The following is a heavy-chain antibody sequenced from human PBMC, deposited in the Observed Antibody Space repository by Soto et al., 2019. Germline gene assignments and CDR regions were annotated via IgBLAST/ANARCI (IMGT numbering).Heavy chain of an antibody. V-gene: IGHV3-30*18. CDR1: GFTFSSYG. CDR3: ANIPPTLYGPYYYYYGMDV. CDR2: FSYDGINK. D-gene: IGHD3-10*01. Sequence: GGSLRLSCAASGFTFSSYGMHWVRQAPGKGLEWVVFFSYDGINKYYADSVKGRFTISRDNSKNTLYLQMNSLRAEDTAVYYCANIPPTLYGPYYYYYGMDVWGQGTTVTVSS. J-gene: IGHJ6*02.